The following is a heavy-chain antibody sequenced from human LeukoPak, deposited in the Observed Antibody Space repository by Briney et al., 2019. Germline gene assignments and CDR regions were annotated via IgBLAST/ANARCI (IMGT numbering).Heavy chain of an antibody. J-gene: IGHJ5*02. CDR1: GGSISSYY. CDR2: IYYSGST. V-gene: IGHV4-59*12. Sequence: SETLSLTCTVSGGSISSYYWSWIRQPPGKGLEWIGYIYYSGSTNYNPSLKSRVTISVDTSKNQFSLKLSSVTAADTAVYYCARAAYYGSGSALYNWFDPWGQGTLVTVAS. CDR3: ARAAYYGSGSALYNWFDP. D-gene: IGHD3-10*01.